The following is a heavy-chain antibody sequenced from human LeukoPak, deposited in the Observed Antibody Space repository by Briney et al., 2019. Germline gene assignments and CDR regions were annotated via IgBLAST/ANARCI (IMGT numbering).Heavy chain of an antibody. CDR3: TTDGMACSGGSCRNYYYYYGMDV. J-gene: IGHJ6*02. CDR2: IKSKTDGGTT. CDR1: GFTFSNAW. V-gene: IGHV3-15*01. D-gene: IGHD2-15*01. Sequence: GGSLRLSCAASGFTFSNAWMSWVRQAPGKGLEWVGRIKSKTDGGTTDCAAPVKGRFTISRDDSKNTLYLQMNSLKTEDTAVYYCTTDGMACSGGSCRNYYYYYGMDVWGQGTTVTVSS.